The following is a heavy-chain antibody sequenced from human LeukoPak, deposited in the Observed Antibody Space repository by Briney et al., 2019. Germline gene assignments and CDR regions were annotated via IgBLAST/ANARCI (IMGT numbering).Heavy chain of an antibody. V-gene: IGHV3-66*04. Sequence: PGGSLRLSCAASGFTVSSNYISWVRQAPGKGLEWVSVIYSAGTTYYADSVKGRFTISRDNSKNTLYLQMNSLRAEDTAVYYCASQSTPVLPFDIWGQGTMVTVSS. CDR1: GFTVSSNY. CDR3: ASQSTPVLPFDI. J-gene: IGHJ3*02. CDR2: IYSAGTT.